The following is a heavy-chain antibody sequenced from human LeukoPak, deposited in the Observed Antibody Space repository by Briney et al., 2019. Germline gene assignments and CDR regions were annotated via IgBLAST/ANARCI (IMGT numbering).Heavy chain of an antibody. J-gene: IGHJ4*02. V-gene: IGHV4-39*01. CDR1: GGSISSSSYY. CDR2: IYYSGST. Sequence: SETLSLTCTVSGGSISSSSYYWGWIRQPPGKGLEWIGSIYYSGSTYYNPSLKSRVTISVDTSKNQFSLKLSSVTAADTAVYYCATHSYYDSSGYYYARYFDYWGQGTLVTVSS. D-gene: IGHD3-22*01. CDR3: ATHSYYDSSGYYYARYFDY.